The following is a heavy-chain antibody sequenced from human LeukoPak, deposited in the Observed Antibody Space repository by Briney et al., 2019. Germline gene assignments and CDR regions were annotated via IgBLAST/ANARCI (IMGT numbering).Heavy chain of an antibody. J-gene: IGHJ5*02. CDR3: ARGRLRLRSWFDP. CDR1: GGSFSGYY. V-gene: IGHV4-34*01. Sequence: SETLSLTCAVYGGSFSGYYWSWTRQPPGKGLEWIGEINHSGSTNYNPSLKSRVTISVDTSKNQFSLKLSSVTAADTAVYYCARGRLRLRSWFDPWGQGTLVTVSS. D-gene: IGHD5-12*01. CDR2: INHSGST.